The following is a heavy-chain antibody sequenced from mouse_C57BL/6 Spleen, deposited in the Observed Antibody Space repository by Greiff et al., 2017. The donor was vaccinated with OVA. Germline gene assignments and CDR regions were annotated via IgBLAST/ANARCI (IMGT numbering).Heavy chain of an antibody. V-gene: IGHV14-3*01. Sequence: EVQGVESVAELVRPGASVKLSCTASGFNIKNTYMHWVKQRPEQGLEWIGRIDPANGNTKYAPKFQGKATITADTSSNTAYLQLSSLTSEDTAIYYCARRSYSNYDWYFDVWGTGTTVTVSS. CDR2: IDPANGNT. CDR3: ARRSYSNYDWYFDV. CDR1: GFNIKNTY. J-gene: IGHJ1*03. D-gene: IGHD2-5*01.